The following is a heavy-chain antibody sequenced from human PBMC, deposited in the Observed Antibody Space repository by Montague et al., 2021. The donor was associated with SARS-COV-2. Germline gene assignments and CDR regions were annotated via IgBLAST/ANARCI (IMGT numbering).Heavy chain of an antibody. CDR3: ARALQTTDGMDV. CDR2: IWYDGSNK. V-gene: IGHV3-33*01. D-gene: IGHD4-17*01. CDR1: GFTFSSYG. Sequence: SLRLSCAASGFTFSSYGMHWVRQAPGKGLEWVAVIWYDGSNKYYADFVKGRFTISRDNSKNTLYLQMNSLRAEDTAVYYCARALQTTDGMDVWGQGTTVTVSS. J-gene: IGHJ6*02.